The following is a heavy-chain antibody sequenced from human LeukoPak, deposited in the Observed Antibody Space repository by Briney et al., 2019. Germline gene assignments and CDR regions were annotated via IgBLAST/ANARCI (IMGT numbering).Heavy chain of an antibody. D-gene: IGHD2-2*01. Sequence: SETLSLTCALYGGYFKGFYWSWIPHPPGGGGEWRGEINHSGRTHYNPPLKSRVTISVDTSENQFSMTLGSVTAADTAVDYCARGLAAPMIEVVPPVYYFDYWGQGTLVTVSS. V-gene: IGHV4-34*01. J-gene: IGHJ4*02. CDR3: ARGLAAPMIEVVPPVYYFDY. CDR1: GGYFKGFY. CDR2: INHSGRT.